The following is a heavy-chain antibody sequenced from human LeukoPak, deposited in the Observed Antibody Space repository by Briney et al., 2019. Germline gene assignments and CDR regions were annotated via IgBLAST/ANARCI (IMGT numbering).Heavy chain of an antibody. CDR3: ASGGYYGSGSYFYY. CDR1: GGSISSYY. J-gene: IGHJ4*02. V-gene: IGHV4-59*01. Sequence: SETLSLTCTVSGGSISSYYWSWIRQPPGKGLEWIGYIYYSGSTNYNPSLKSRVTISVDTSKNQFSLKLSSVTAADTAVYYCASGGYYGSGSYFYYWGRGTLVTVSS. D-gene: IGHD3-10*01. CDR2: IYYSGST.